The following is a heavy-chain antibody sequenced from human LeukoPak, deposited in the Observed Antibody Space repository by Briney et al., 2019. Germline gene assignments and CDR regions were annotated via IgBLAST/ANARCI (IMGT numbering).Heavy chain of an antibody. J-gene: IGHJ5*02. D-gene: IGHD2-2*02. V-gene: IGHV1-18*01. CDR1: GYTFTSYG. CDR3: ARGKVPAAISEDWFDP. Sequence: EASVKVSCKASGYTFTSYGISWVRQAPGQGLEWMGWISAYNGNTNYAQKLQGRVTMTTDTSTSTAHMELRSLRSDDTAVYYCARGKVPAAISEDWFDPWGQGTLVTVSS. CDR2: ISAYNGNT.